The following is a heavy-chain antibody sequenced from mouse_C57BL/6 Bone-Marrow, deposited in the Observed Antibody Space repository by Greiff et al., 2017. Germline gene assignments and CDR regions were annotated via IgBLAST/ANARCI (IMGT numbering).Heavy chain of an antibody. J-gene: IGHJ2*01. CDR1: GYSITSYY. D-gene: IGHD2-4*01. CDR3: ARYYDYDGGYFDY. V-gene: IGHV3-8*01. CDR2: ISYSGST. Sequence: VQLKESGPGLAKPSQTLSLTCSVTGYSITSYYWNWIRKFPGNKLEYMGYISYSGSTYYNPSLKSRIFITRDTSKNQYYLQLNSVTTEDTATYYCARYYDYDGGYFDYWGQGTTLTVSS.